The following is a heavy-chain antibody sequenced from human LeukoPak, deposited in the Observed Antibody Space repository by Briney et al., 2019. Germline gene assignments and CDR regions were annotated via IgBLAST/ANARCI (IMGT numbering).Heavy chain of an antibody. CDR2: VSYDESNK. D-gene: IGHD3-22*01. CDR1: GFTFSRYG. Sequence: PGGSPRLSCEASGFTFSRYGMHWVPQAPGKGLEWVTVVSYDESNKFYADSVRGRFTISRDNSKNTLYLQMNSLRAEDTAVYYCAKGPGSYYYDSTGYFDYWGRGTLVTVSS. J-gene: IGHJ4*02. CDR3: AKGPGSYYYDSTGYFDY. V-gene: IGHV3-30*18.